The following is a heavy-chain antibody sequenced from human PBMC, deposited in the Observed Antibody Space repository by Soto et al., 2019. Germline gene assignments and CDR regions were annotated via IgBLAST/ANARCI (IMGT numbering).Heavy chain of an antibody. CDR2: VIPILGTA. J-gene: IGHJ4*02. Sequence: QVQLVQSGAEVKKPGSSVKVSCTASGGSLRNSVISWVRQAPAQRLAWMGGVIPILGTANYAQKFQGRVTMTAEEATSTAYIDLSSVSPDYTAVYYCAGIGHPGHWGPGTLVIVAS. CDR3: AGIGHPGH. V-gene: IGHV1-69*01. CDR1: GGSLRNSV.